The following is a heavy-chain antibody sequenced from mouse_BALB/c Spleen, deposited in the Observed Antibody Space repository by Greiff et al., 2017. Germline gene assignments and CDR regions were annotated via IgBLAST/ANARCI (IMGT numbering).Heavy chain of an antibody. CDR2: IYPGNVNT. J-gene: IGHJ4*01. V-gene: IGHV1S56*01. CDR1: GYTFTSYY. CDR3: ARSFGPDAMDY. Sequence: VQLQQSGPELVKPGASVRISCKASGYTFTSYYIHWVKQRPGQGLEWIGWIYPGNVNTKYNEKFKGKATLTADKSSSTAYMQLSSLTSEDSAFYVCARSFGPDAMDYWGQGTTVTVSS.